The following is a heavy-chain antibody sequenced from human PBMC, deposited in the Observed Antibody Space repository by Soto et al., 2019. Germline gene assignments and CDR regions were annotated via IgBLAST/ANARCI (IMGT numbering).Heavy chain of an antibody. J-gene: IGHJ5*02. CDR3: AVECGGDCQSWFDP. CDR2: INPNSGGT. V-gene: IGHV1-2*04. D-gene: IGHD2-21*02. CDR1: GYTFTGYY. Sequence: ASVKVSCKASGYTFTGYYMHWVRQAPGQGLEWMGLINPNSGGTNYAQKFQGWVTMTRDTSISTAYMELSRLRSDDTAVYYCAVECGGDCQSWFDPWGQGTLVTVSS.